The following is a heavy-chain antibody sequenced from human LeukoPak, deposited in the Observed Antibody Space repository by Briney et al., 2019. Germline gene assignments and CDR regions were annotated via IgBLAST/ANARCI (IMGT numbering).Heavy chain of an antibody. Sequence: SETLSLTCAISGDSVSSHSAAWSWIRQSPSRGLVWLGRTYYRSKWYNDYAVSVKSRITINPDTSKNQFSLHLNSVTPEDTAVYYCGRGISDSSGYYYVDYWGQGTLVTVSS. D-gene: IGHD3-22*01. J-gene: IGHJ4*02. CDR2: TYYRSKWYN. V-gene: IGHV6-1*01. CDR3: GRGISDSSGYYYVDY. CDR1: GDSVSSHSAA.